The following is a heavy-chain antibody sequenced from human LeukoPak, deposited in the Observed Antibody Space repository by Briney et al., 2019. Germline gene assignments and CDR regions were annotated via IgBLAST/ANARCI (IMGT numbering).Heavy chain of an antibody. CDR1: GFTFSSYW. Sequence: TGGSLRLSCAASGFTFSSYWMHWVHQAPGKGLVWVSRINNDGSSTSYADSVKGRFTISRDNAKSTLYLQMNSLRAEDTAVYYCARAAYSRGWANWFDPWGQGTLVTVSS. CDR3: ARAAYSRGWANWFDP. V-gene: IGHV3-74*01. CDR2: INNDGSST. D-gene: IGHD6-19*01. J-gene: IGHJ5*02.